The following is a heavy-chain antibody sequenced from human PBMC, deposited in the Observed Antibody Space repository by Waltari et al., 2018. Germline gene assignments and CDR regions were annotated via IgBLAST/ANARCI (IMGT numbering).Heavy chain of an antibody. Sequence: QLQLQESGPGLVKPSETLSLTCTVSGGSISSSSYYWGWIRQPPGKGLEWIGNIYYTGSTTYNPSLKSRVTISGDMSKNQFSLQLRSVTAADTAVYYCAREGYTFWSGYLDWGQGTLVTVSS. CDR2: IYYTGST. V-gene: IGHV4-39*07. J-gene: IGHJ4*02. CDR3: AREGYTFWSGYLD. D-gene: IGHD3-3*01. CDR1: GGSISSSSYY.